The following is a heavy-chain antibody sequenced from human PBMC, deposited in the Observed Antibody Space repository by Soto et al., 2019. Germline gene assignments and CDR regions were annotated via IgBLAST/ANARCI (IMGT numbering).Heavy chain of an antibody. Sequence: SVKVSCKASGGTFSSYAISWVRQAPGQGLEWMGGIIPIFGTANYAQKFQGRVTITADESTSTAYMELSSLRSEDTAVYYCARGSFDWLLRGRPSYGMDVWGQGTTVTVSS. J-gene: IGHJ6*02. CDR1: GGTFSSYA. D-gene: IGHD3-9*01. V-gene: IGHV1-69*13. CDR2: IIPIFGTA. CDR3: ARGSFDWLLRGRPSYGMDV.